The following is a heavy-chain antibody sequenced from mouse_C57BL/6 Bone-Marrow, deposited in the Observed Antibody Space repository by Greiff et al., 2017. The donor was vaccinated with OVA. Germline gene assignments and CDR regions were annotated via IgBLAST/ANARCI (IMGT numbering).Heavy chain of an antibody. CDR1: GYTFTDYN. Sequence: EVQLVESGPELVKPGASVKLSCKASGYTFTDYNMHWVKQSHGKSLEWIGYINPNNGGTSYNQKFKGKATLTVNKSSSTAYMELRSLTSEDSAVYYCARLGFYYGGRFCAMDYWGQGTSVTGSS. CDR3: ARLGFYYGGRFCAMDY. CDR2: INPNNGGT. J-gene: IGHJ4*01. V-gene: IGHV1-22*01. D-gene: IGHD1-1*01.